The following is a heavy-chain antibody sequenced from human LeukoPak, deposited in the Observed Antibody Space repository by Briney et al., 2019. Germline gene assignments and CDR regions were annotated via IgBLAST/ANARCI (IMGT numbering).Heavy chain of an antibody. Sequence: GGSLRLSCAASGFSFGDYYMSWIRQAPGKGLELVSYISGAGSIIYNIDSVKGRFTISRDNAQNSLYLQMNSLRAEDTAVYYCARVSITGYYYYMDVWGKGTTVTVSS. V-gene: IGHV3-11*04. D-gene: IGHD5-24*01. CDR3: ARVSITGYYYYMDV. CDR2: ISGAGSII. CDR1: GFSFGDYY. J-gene: IGHJ6*03.